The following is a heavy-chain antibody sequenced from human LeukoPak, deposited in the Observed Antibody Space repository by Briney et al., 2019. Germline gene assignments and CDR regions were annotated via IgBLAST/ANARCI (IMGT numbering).Heavy chain of an antibody. V-gene: IGHV3-53*01. CDR1: GFTFSSYE. CDR2: ISSGGGT. CDR3: ARDPRYYDSSVVDY. J-gene: IGHJ4*02. D-gene: IGHD3-22*01. Sequence: PGGSLRLSCAASGFTFSSYEMNWVRQAPGKGLEWVSVISSGGGTYYADSVKGRFTVSRDNSKNTVYLQMNSLRAEDTAVYYCARDPRYYDSSVVDYWGQGTLVTVSS.